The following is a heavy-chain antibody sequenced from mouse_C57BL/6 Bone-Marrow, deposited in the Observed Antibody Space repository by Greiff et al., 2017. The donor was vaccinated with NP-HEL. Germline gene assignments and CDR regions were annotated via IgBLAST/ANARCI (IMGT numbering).Heavy chain of an antibody. Sequence: VQVVESGAELVRPGASVKLSCKASGYTFTDYYINWVKQRPGQGLEWIARIYPGSGNTYYNEKFKGKATLTAEKSSSTAYMQLSSLTSEDSAVYFCALIYYYGSSSAWFAYWGQGTLVTVSA. J-gene: IGHJ3*01. V-gene: IGHV1-76*01. CDR2: IYPGSGNT. CDR1: GYTFTDYY. D-gene: IGHD1-1*01. CDR3: ALIYYYGSSSAWFAY.